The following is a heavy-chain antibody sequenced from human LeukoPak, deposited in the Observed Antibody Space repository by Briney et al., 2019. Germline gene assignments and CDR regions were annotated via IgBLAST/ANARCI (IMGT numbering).Heavy chain of an antibody. CDR2: IYYSGST. V-gene: IGHV4-59*01. Sequence: SETLSLTCTVSGGAISNSYWSWIRQPPGKGLEWIGYIYYSGSTNYNPSLKSRVTISVDTSRNQFSLKLTSVTAADTALYYCARGGEGDYSYIWGQGTLVTVSS. CDR1: GGAISNSY. D-gene: IGHD4-17*01. CDR3: ARGGEGDYSYI. J-gene: IGHJ4*02.